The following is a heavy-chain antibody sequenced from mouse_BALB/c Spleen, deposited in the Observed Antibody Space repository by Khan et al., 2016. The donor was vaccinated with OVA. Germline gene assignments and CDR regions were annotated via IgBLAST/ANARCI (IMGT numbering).Heavy chain of an antibody. Sequence: VKLLESGAELAKPGASVKMSCKASGYTFTSYWMHWIKQRPGQGLEWIGYINHTSGYTDYNQKFKDKATLTADKSSSTAYMQLSSLTSDDSAVYYCARDRIDYWGQGTALTVSS. CDR2: INHTSGYT. V-gene: IGHV1-7*01. CDR1: GYTFTSYW. J-gene: IGHJ2*01. CDR3: ARDRIDY.